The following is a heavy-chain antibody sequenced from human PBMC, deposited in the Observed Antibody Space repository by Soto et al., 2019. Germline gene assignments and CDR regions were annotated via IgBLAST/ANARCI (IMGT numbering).Heavy chain of an antibody. CDR1: GFTFTNYA. J-gene: IGHJ6*03. Sequence: EVQLVESGGGLVKPGGSLRLSCAASGFTFTNYALNWVRQGPGKGPEWVSSISRDSTYIYYADSVKGRFSISRDNAKNSLYLQMNSLRAEDAAVYYCVRGLVAGSQYYYGYMDVWGRGAKVTVSS. V-gene: IGHV3-21*01. CDR3: VRGLVAGSQYYYGYMDV. D-gene: IGHD2-15*01. CDR2: ISRDSTYI.